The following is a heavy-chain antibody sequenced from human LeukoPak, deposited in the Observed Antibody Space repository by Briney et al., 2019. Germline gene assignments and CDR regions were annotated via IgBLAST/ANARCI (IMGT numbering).Heavy chain of an antibody. CDR3: ARTVAYGGDFDY. D-gene: IGHD4-23*01. CDR1: GFTFSSYW. Sequence: GGSLRLSCAASGFTFSSYWMHWVRQAPGKGLVWVSRIKSDGSSTSYADSVKGRFTISRENAKNTLYLQMSSLRAEDTAVYYCARTVAYGGDFDYWGQGTLVTVSS. V-gene: IGHV3-74*01. J-gene: IGHJ4*02. CDR2: IKSDGSST.